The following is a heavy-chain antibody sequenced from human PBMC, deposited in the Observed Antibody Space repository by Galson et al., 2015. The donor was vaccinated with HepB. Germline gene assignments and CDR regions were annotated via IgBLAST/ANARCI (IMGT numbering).Heavy chain of an antibody. CDR2: IYYSGST. CDR1: GGSISSSSYY. V-gene: IGHV4-39*01. Sequence: ETLSLTCTVSGGSISSSSYYWGWIRQPPGKGLEWIGSIYYSGSTYYNPSLKSRVTISVDTSKNQFSLKLSSVTAADTAVYYCARHWSQYSSSWYRVRRLDYWGQGTLVTVSS. J-gene: IGHJ4*02. D-gene: IGHD6-13*01. CDR3: ARHWSQYSSSWYRVRRLDY.